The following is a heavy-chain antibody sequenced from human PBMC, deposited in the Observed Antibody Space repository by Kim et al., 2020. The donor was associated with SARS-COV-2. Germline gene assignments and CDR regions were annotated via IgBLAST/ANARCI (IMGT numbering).Heavy chain of an antibody. CDR1: GGSISSSSYY. J-gene: IGHJ4*02. Sequence: SETLSLTCTVSGGSISSSSYYWGWIRQPPGKGLEWIGSIYYSGSTYYNPSLKSRVTISVDTSKNQFSLKLSSVTAADTAVYYCARHSRIVVVPAAILAWGQGTLSPSPQ. CDR2: IYYSGST. D-gene: IGHD2-2*01. V-gene: IGHV4-39*01. CDR3: ARHSRIVVVPAAILA.